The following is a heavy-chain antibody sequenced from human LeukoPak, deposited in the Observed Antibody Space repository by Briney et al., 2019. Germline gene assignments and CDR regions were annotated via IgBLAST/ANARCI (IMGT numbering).Heavy chain of an antibody. D-gene: IGHD2-2*01. J-gene: IGHJ6*02. CDR2: INPNSGGT. V-gene: IGHV1-2*02. CDR3: ARAIGYCSSTSCSPIDYYYYGMDV. Sequence: ASVKVSCKASGYTFTGYYMHWVRQAPGQGLEWMGWINPNSGGTNYAQKFQGRVTMTRDTSISTAYMELSRLRSDDTAVYYCARAIGYCSSTSCSPIDYYYYGMDVWGQGTTVTVSS. CDR1: GYTFTGYY.